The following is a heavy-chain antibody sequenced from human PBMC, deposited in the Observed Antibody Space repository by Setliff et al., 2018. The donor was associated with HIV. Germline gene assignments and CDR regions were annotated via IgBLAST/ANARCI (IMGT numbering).Heavy chain of an antibody. D-gene: IGHD3-10*01. Sequence: SETLSLTCAVYGGSLSSSYWTWIRQAPGKGLEWIGEINHSGTANYNPSLKSRITISADASKNQFSLKLTSMIAADTAMFYCARGRGPMGGDAFDIWGQGTMVTVSS. CDR1: GGSLSSSY. CDR3: ARGRGPMGGDAFDI. CDR2: INHSGTA. V-gene: IGHV4-34*01. J-gene: IGHJ3*02.